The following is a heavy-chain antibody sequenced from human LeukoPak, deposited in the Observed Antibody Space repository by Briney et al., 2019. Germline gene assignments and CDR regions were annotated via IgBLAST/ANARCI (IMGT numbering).Heavy chain of an antibody. CDR2: ISYDGSNK. Sequence: GRSLRLSCAASGFTFSSYGMHWVRQAPGKGLEWVAVISYDGSNKYYADSVKGRFTISRDNSKNTLYLQMNSLRAEDTAVYYCAREGGMVRGVMYYYYYGMDVWGQGTTVTVSS. J-gene: IGHJ6*02. V-gene: IGHV3-30*03. CDR3: AREGGMVRGVMYYYYYGMDV. CDR1: GFTFSSYG. D-gene: IGHD3-10*01.